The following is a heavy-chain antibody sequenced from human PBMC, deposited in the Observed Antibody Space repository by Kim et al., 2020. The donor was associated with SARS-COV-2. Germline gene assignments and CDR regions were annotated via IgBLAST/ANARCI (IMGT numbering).Heavy chain of an antibody. V-gene: IGHV1-69*13. J-gene: IGHJ6*02. CDR1: GGTFSSYA. CDR2: IIPIFGTA. D-gene: IGHD2-2*01. Sequence: SVKVSCKASGGTFSSYAISWVRQAPGQGLEWMGGIIPIFGTANYAQKFQGRVTITADESTSTAYMELSSLRYEDTAVYYCARDGDENCSSSSCSRHYYYYGMDVWGQGTTVTVSS. CDR3: ARDGDENCSSSSCSRHYYYYGMDV.